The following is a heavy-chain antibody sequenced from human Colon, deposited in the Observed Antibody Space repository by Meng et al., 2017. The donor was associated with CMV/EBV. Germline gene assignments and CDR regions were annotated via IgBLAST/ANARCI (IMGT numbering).Heavy chain of an antibody. CDR3: AREYFYDKGRRSFDL. Sequence: EVQVVEFGGGLVQPGGSLRLSCAASGFIVSSNYMNWVRQAPGKGLEWVSVIFTDDRTYYADSVKGRFTISRDDSKNTVSLQMNGLRAEDTAVYYCAREYFYDKGRRSFDLWGQGTLVTVSS. D-gene: IGHD3-22*01. J-gene: IGHJ4*02. CDR2: IFTDDRT. V-gene: IGHV3-66*01. CDR1: GFIVSSNY.